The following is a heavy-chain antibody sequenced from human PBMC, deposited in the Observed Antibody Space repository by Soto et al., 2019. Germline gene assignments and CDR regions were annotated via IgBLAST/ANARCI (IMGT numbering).Heavy chain of an antibody. J-gene: IGHJ6*02. V-gene: IGHV1-46*01. D-gene: IGHD6-13*01. Sequence: ASVKVSCKASGYTFTSYYMHWVRQAPGQGLEWMGIINPSGGSTSYAQKFQGRVTMTRDTSTSTVYMELSSLRSEDTAVYYCARDQSSSWSTYYGMDVWGQGTTFTVSS. CDR2: INPSGGST. CDR3: ARDQSSSWSTYYGMDV. CDR1: GYTFTSYY.